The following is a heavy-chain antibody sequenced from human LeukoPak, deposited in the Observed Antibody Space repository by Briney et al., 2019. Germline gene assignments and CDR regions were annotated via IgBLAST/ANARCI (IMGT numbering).Heavy chain of an antibody. D-gene: IGHD3-3*01. Sequence: GGSLRLSCAASGFTCSDYYMSWIRQAPGKGLEWVSYISSSGSTIYYADSVKGRFTISRDNAKNSLYLQINSLRAEDTAVYYCARSRYYDFWSGYYARPYFDYWGQGTLVTVSS. CDR2: ISSSGSTI. CDR1: GFTCSDYY. J-gene: IGHJ4*02. V-gene: IGHV3-11*01. CDR3: ARSRYYDFWSGYYARPYFDY.